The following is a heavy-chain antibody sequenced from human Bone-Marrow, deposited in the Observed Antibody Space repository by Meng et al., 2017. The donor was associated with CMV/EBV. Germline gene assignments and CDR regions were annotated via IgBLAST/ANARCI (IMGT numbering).Heavy chain of an antibody. CDR2: VYYNGNT. J-gene: IGHJ4*02. CDR1: GGYINSRHHY. V-gene: IGHV4-39*07. D-gene: IGHD4-17*01. Sequence: QLKASGPGLVKPSETLSLTCPVSGGYINSRHHYWGWIRQPPGKGLEWIGSVYYNGNTYYNPSFKSRVFISVDTSNNQFSLRLTSVTAADTATYYCARAYGDYGDAFDYWGQGTLVTVSS. CDR3: ARAYGDYGDAFDY.